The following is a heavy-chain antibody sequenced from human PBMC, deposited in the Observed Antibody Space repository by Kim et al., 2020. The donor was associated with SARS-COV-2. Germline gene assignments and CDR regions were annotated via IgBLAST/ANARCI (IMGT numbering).Heavy chain of an antibody. J-gene: IGHJ4*02. CDR3: ARAPYYDFWSGYSRTKDTTPAGSDY. Sequence: GGSLRLSCAASGFTFSSYAMHWVRQAPGKGLEWVAVISYDGSNKYYADSVKGRFTISRDNSKNTLYLQMNSLRAEDTAVYYCARAPYYDFWSGYSRTKDTTPAGSDYWGQGALVTVSS. CDR1: GFTFSSYA. D-gene: IGHD3-3*01. CDR2: ISYDGSNK. V-gene: IGHV3-30-3*01.